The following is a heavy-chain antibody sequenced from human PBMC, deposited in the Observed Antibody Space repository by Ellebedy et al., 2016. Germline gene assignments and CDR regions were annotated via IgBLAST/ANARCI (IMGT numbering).Heavy chain of an antibody. V-gene: IGHV1-69*13. Sequence: SVKVSXKASGGTFSSYAISWVRQAPGQGLEWMGGIIPIFGTANYAQKFQGRVTITADESTSTAYMELSSLRSEDTAVYYCARRCSSTSCANDMDYWGQGTLVTVSS. CDR1: GGTFSSYA. J-gene: IGHJ4*02. CDR2: IIPIFGTA. D-gene: IGHD2-2*01. CDR3: ARRCSSTSCANDMDY.